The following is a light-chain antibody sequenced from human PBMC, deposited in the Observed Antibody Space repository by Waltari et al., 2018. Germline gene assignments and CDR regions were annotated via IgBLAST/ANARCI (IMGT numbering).Light chain of an antibody. J-gene: IGKJ4*01. CDR3: QQYNTLPVT. Sequence: MQVTQSPSSLSASVGDRVTITCQANQDINNFLNWYQQKPGKAPKVVIFGAFNLATGVPSRFSGGGSGTDFTFTISSLQPEDIATYYCQQYNTLPVTFGGGTKVEIK. V-gene: IGKV1-33*01. CDR1: QDINNF. CDR2: GAF.